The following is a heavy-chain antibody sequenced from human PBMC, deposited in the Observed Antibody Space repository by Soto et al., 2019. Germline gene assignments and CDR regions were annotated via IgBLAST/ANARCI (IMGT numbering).Heavy chain of an antibody. D-gene: IGHD6-13*01. CDR1: GGSFSGYY. CDR3: ARARAAAPDY. CDR2: INHSGST. Sequence: QVQLQQWGAGLLKPSETLSLTCAVYGGSFSGYYWSWIRQPPGKGLEWIGEINHSGSTNYNPSLKSRVTISVDTSKNRFSLKLSSVTAADTAVYYCARARAAAPDYWGQGTLVTVSS. J-gene: IGHJ4*02. V-gene: IGHV4-34*01.